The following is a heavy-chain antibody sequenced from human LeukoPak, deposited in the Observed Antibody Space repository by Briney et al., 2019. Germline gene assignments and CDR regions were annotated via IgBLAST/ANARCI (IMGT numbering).Heavy chain of an antibody. J-gene: IGHJ4*02. CDR1: GFTFSSYG. CDR3: AKDQGATTRLFDY. D-gene: IGHD1-26*01. Sequence: GGSLRLSCAASGFTFSSYGMHWVRQAPGKGLEWVAFIRYDGSNKYYADSVKGRFTISRDNSKNTLYLQMNSLRAEDTAVYYCAKDQGATTRLFDYWGQGTLVTVSS. V-gene: IGHV3-30*02. CDR2: IRYDGSNK.